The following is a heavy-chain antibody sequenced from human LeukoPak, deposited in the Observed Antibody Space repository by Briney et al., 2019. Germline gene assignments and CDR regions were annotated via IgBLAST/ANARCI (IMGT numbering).Heavy chain of an antibody. Sequence: SVKVSCKASGGTFSSYAISWVRQAPGQGLEWMGGIIPIFGTANYAQKFQGRVTITADKSTSTAYMELNSLRSEDTAVYYCARTTSRVAAAGIYWFDPWGQGTLVTVSS. D-gene: IGHD6-13*01. CDR1: GGTFSSYA. CDR3: ARTTSRVAAAGIYWFDP. V-gene: IGHV1-69*06. J-gene: IGHJ5*02. CDR2: IIPIFGTA.